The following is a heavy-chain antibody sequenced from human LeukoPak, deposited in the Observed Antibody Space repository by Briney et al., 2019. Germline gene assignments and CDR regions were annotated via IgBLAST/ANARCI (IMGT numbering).Heavy chain of an antibody. CDR2: IYYSGST. CDR3: ARDRVGTADY. D-gene: IGHD2-21*02. V-gene: IGHV4-59*01. J-gene: IGHJ4*02. Sequence: SETLSLTCALSGGSIRSYYWSWIRQPPGKGLEWSGYIYYSGSTNDNPSLKSRVTISVDTSKNQFSLKLSSVTAADTAVYYCARDRVGTADYWGQGTLVTVSS. CDR1: GGSIRSYY.